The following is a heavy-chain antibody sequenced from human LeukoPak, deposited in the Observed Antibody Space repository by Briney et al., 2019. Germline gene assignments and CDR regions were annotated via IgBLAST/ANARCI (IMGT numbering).Heavy chain of an antibody. Sequence: SGGSLSLSCAASGFTFSSYAMHWVRQAPGKGLEWVAVISYDGSNKYYADSVKGRFTISRDNSKNTLYLQMNSLRAEDTAVYYCARDQAPLAAAGTLDYWGQGTLVTVSS. J-gene: IGHJ4*02. CDR3: ARDQAPLAAAGTLDY. V-gene: IGHV3-30*04. D-gene: IGHD6-13*01. CDR2: ISYDGSNK. CDR1: GFTFSSYA.